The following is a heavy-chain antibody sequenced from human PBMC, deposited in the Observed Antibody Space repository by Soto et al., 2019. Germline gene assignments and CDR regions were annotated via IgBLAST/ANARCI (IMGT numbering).Heavy chain of an antibody. CDR2: VKQDGSDR. J-gene: IGHJ4*02. Sequence: EVRLVESGGGLVQPGGSLTLTCAASGFTFRGSWMSWVRQAPGKGLEWVANVKQDGSDRYYVDSVQGRFTISRDNAKKSFFLEMNSLRGEDTAVYYWGRGGGNFDYWGQGTLVTVSS. CDR1: GFTFRGSW. CDR3: GRGGGNFDY. D-gene: IGHD3-16*01. V-gene: IGHV3-7*04.